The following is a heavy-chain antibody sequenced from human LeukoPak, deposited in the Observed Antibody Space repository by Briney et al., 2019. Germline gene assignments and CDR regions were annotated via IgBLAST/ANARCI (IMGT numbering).Heavy chain of an antibody. CDR1: GYTFTSYY. Sequence: ASVKVSCKASGYTFTSYYMHWVRQAPGQGLEWMGIINPSGGSTSYAQKFQGRVTMTRDMSTSTVYMELSSLRSEDTAVYYCARDREDYCGGDCYPNAFDIWGQGTMVTVSS. J-gene: IGHJ3*02. V-gene: IGHV1-46*01. D-gene: IGHD2-21*02. CDR3: ARDREDYCGGDCYPNAFDI. CDR2: INPSGGST.